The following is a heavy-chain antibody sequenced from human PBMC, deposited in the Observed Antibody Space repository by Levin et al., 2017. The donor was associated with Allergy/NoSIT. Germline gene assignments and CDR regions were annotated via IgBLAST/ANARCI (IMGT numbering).Heavy chain of an antibody. CDR2: IIPIFGTA. CDR1: GGTFSSYA. V-gene: IGHV1-69*13. D-gene: IGHD2-15*01. Sequence: SVKVSCKASGGTFSSYAISWVRQAPGQGLEWMGGIIPIFGTANYAQKFQGRVTITADESTSTAYMELSSLRSEDTAVYYCARGPLGVVVVAATPSYWYFDLWGRGTLVTVSS. J-gene: IGHJ2*01. CDR3: ARGPLGVVVVAATPSYWYFDL.